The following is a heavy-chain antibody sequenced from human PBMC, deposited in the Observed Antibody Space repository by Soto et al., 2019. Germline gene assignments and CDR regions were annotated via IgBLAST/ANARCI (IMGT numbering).Heavy chain of an antibody. CDR2: IYVSGNT. D-gene: IGHD3-10*01. Sequence: EVQLVESGGGLVLPGESLRLSCAASGFTVSGNYMIWVRQAPGKGLEWVSTIYVSGNTNYADSVKGRFTISRDISKNTLYLQMNSLGAEDTAVYYCARGHSQASGPARGYMDVWGKGTTVTVSS. CDR1: GFTVSGNY. V-gene: IGHV3-66*01. CDR3: ARGHSQASGPARGYMDV. J-gene: IGHJ6*03.